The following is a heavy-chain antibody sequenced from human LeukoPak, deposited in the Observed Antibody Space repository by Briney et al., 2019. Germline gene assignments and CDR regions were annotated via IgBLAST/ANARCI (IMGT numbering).Heavy chain of an antibody. Sequence: PGRSLRLSCAASGFTFDDYAMNWVRQAPGKGLEWVSLISGDGGSTYYADSVKGRFTISRDNSKNSLYLQMNSLRTEDTALYYCAKVGIQLWLRSPYFDYWGQGTLVTVSS. CDR1: GFTFDDYA. J-gene: IGHJ4*02. D-gene: IGHD5-18*01. CDR3: AKVGIQLWLRSPYFDY. V-gene: IGHV3-43*02. CDR2: ISGDGGST.